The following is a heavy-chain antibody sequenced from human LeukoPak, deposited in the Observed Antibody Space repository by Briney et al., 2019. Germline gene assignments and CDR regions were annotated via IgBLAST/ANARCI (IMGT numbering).Heavy chain of an antibody. CDR2: ITGSGRST. J-gene: IGHJ4*02. CDR1: GFTFSSYA. CDR3: ARWHTSGNNYYYDY. D-gene: IGHD3-22*01. Sequence: GGSLRLSCAASGFTFSSYAMSWVRQAPGKGLEWVSAITGSGRSTYYADSVKGRFTISRDNSKNTLYLQMSSLSAEDTAVYYCARWHTSGNNYYYDYWGRGTLVTVSS. V-gene: IGHV3-23*01.